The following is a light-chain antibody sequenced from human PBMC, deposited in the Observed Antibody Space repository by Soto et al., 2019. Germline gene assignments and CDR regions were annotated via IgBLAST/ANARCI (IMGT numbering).Light chain of an antibody. CDR2: EVS. Sequence: QCVLTQPPSASGSPGQSVTISCTGTSSDVGGYNYVSWYQQHPGKAPKLMIYEVSKRPSGVPDRFSGSKSGNTASLTVSGLQAEDEADYYCSSYAGSNNSYVFGTGTKLTVL. J-gene: IGLJ1*01. CDR3: SSYAGSNNSYV. V-gene: IGLV2-8*01. CDR1: SSDVGGYNY.